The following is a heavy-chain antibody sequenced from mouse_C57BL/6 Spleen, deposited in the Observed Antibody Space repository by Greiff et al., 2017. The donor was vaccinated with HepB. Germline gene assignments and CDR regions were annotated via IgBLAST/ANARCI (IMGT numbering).Heavy chain of an antibody. Sequence: EVKLVESGPEPVKPGASVKISCKASGYSFTDYNMNWVKQSNGKSLEWIGVINPNYATTSYNQKFTGKATLPVDQSSSTAYMQHNSLTSEDSADYSCERGDSKVDYWGKGTTLTVSS. J-gene: IGHJ2*01. V-gene: IGHV1-39*01. CDR1: GYSFTDYN. CDR3: ERGDSKVDY. D-gene: IGHD2-5*01. CDR2: INPNYATT.